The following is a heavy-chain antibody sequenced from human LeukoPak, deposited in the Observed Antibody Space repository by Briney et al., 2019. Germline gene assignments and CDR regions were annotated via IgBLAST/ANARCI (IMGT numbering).Heavy chain of an antibody. Sequence: SVKVSCTASGGTFSSYAISWVRQAPGQGLEWMGGIIPIFGTANYAQKFQGRVTITADESTSTAYMELSSLRSEDTAVYYCARVPRPDYYYDSSGYYYTPFDYWGQGTLVTVSS. CDR1: GGTFSSYA. D-gene: IGHD3-22*01. J-gene: IGHJ4*02. CDR2: IIPIFGTA. CDR3: ARVPRPDYYYDSSGYYYTPFDY. V-gene: IGHV1-69*13.